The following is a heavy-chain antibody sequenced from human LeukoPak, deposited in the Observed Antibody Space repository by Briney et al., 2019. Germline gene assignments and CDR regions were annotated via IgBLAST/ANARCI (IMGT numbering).Heavy chain of an antibody. CDR1: GGSISSSSYY. CDR3: ARIAVAGSIYIK. CDR2: IYHSGST. D-gene: IGHD6-19*01. V-gene: IGHV4-39*07. Sequence: SETLSLTCTVSGGSISSSSYYWGWIRQPPGKGLEWIGSIYHSGSTYYNPSLKSRVTISVDTSKNQFSLKLSSVTAADTAVYYCARIAVAGSIYIKWGQGTLVTVSS. J-gene: IGHJ4*02.